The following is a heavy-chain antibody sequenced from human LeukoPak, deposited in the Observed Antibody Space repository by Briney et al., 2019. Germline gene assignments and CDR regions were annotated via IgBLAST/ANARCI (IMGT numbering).Heavy chain of an antibody. CDR2: IYYSGCT. V-gene: IGHV4-31*03. J-gene: IGHJ6*03. CDR1: GGSISSGGYY. D-gene: IGHD3-16*01. CDR3: ARDLGTAYYYYMDV. Sequence: SETLSLTCTVSGGSISSGGYYWSWIRQHPGKGLEWFGYIYYSGCTYYNPSLKSRVTMSVDTSKNQFSLKLRSVTDADAAVYYCARDLGTAYYYYMDVWGKGTTVTVSS.